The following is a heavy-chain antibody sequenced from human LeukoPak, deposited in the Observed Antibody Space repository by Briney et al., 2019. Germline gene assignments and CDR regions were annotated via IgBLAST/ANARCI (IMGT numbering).Heavy chain of an antibody. Sequence: SQTLSLTCTVSGGSLSSGSYYWSWLRQPAGRGLEWIGRIYTSGSTNYNPSLKSRVTISVDTSKNQFSLKLSSVTAADTAVYYCASFPPYYDFWSGYSGSEDVWGKGTTVTVSS. D-gene: IGHD3-3*01. CDR1: GGSLSSGSYY. V-gene: IGHV4-61*02. CDR2: IYTSGST. CDR3: ASFPPYYDFWSGYSGSEDV. J-gene: IGHJ6*04.